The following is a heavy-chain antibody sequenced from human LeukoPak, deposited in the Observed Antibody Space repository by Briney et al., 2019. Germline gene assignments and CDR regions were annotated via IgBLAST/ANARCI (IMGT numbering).Heavy chain of an antibody. Sequence: GESLKISCKGSGYRFSDSWIGWVRQMPGKRLEWMGIIYPGDSDTRYSPSFQGQVTISADKSISTAYLQWSSLKASDTAMYYCARTRYSSGWYYFDYWGQGTLVTVSS. CDR2: IYPGDSDT. CDR3: ARTRYSSGWYYFDY. D-gene: IGHD6-19*01. V-gene: IGHV5-51*01. CDR1: GYRFSDSW. J-gene: IGHJ4*02.